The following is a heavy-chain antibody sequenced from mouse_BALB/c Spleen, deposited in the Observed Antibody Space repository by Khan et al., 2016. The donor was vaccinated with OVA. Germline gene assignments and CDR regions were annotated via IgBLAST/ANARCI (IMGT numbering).Heavy chain of an antibody. CDR2: ISYSGST. CDR3: ARKNYYGYAVDY. CDR1: GYSITTNYA. J-gene: IGHJ4*01. Sequence: EVQLVESGPGLVKPSQSLSLTCTVTGYSITTNYAWDWIRQFPGNKLEWMGYISYSGSTSYNPSLKSRISITRDTSKNQFFLQLNSVTTEDTATYCCARKNYYGYAVDYWGQGTPVTVSS. D-gene: IGHD1-1*01. V-gene: IGHV3-2*02.